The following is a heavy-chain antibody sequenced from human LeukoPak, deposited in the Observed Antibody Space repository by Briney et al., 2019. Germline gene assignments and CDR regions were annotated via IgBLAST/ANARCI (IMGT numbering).Heavy chain of an antibody. Sequence: GGSLRLSCAASGFTFGNYWMSWVRQAPGKGLEWVATIKQDGSEKYYGDSVKGRFTISRDNAQSSLFLQMNSLRDEDAAVYFCASMWEGGYWGQGTLVTVSS. D-gene: IGHD1-26*01. CDR1: GFTFGNYW. CDR2: IKQDGSEK. CDR3: ASMWEGGY. V-gene: IGHV3-7*01. J-gene: IGHJ4*02.